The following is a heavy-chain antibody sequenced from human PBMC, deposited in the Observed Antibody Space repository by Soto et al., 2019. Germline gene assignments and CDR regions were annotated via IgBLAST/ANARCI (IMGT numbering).Heavy chain of an antibody. J-gene: IGHJ4*02. D-gene: IGHD3-22*01. Sequence: QLQLQESGPGLVKPSETLSLTCSVSGGSISSKNYYWGWIRQPPGKGLEWIGIIYYSGTTYYNPSLKSRVIISVDTSKNKFSLKLSSGTAADPAVYYCARRPSYYYDSSGFDPFDYWGQGTLVTVSS. V-gene: IGHV4-39*01. CDR3: ARRPSYYYDSSGFDPFDY. CDR2: IYYSGTT. CDR1: GGSISSKNYY.